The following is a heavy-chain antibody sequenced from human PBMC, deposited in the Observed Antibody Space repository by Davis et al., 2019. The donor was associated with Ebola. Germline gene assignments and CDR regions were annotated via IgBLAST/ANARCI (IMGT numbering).Heavy chain of an antibody. Sequence: AASVKVSCKASGYTFTRYYIHWVRQAPGQGLEWMGVLNPGGTGPNYAQKFQGRVTMTRDTSTSTVYMELSSLRSEDTAVYYCARDLGYTSGWEAFDFWGQGTMVTVSS. CDR1: GYTFTRYY. J-gene: IGHJ3*01. CDR3: ARDLGYTSGWEAFDF. CDR2: LNPGGTGP. V-gene: IGHV1-46*01. D-gene: IGHD6-19*01.